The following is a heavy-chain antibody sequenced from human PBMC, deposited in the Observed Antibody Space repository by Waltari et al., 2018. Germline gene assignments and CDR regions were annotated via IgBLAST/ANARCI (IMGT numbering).Heavy chain of an antibody. Sequence: QVQLVESGGGVVQPGRSLRLSCAASGFTFSSYGMHWVRQAPGKGLEWVAVISYDGSNKYYADSVKGRFTISRDNSKNTLYLQMNSLRAEDTAVYYCARRRGDFDYWGQGTLVTVSS. J-gene: IGHJ4*02. CDR2: ISYDGSNK. V-gene: IGHV3-30*03. D-gene: IGHD1-26*01. CDR1: GFTFSSYG. CDR3: ARRRGDFDY.